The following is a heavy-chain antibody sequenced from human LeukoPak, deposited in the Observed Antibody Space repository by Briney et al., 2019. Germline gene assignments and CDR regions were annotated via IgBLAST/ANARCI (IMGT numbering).Heavy chain of an antibody. V-gene: IGHV4-59*11. CDR2: IYYSGST. CDR3: ARVDDNYYYYYMDV. CDR1: GGSISSHY. D-gene: IGHD3-22*01. J-gene: IGHJ6*03. Sequence: SETLSLTCTVSGGSISSHYWSWIRQPPGKGLEWIGYIYYSGSTNYNPSLKSRVTISVDTSKNQFSLKLSSVTAADTAVYYCARVDDNYYYYYMDVWGKGTTVTVSS.